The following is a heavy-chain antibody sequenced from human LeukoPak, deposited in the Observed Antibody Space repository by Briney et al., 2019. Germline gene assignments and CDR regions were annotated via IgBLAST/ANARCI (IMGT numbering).Heavy chain of an antibody. D-gene: IGHD2-15*01. J-gene: IGHJ4*02. CDR1: EFTFSSYA. Sequence: GGSLRLSCAASEFTFSSYAMSWVRQAPGKGLEWVSAISGSGGNTYYADSVMGRFTISRDNSKNTLYLQINSLRAEDTAVYYCARRPVGYGFDYWGQGTLVTVSS. CDR3: ARRPVGYGFDY. CDR2: ISGSGGNT. V-gene: IGHV3-23*01.